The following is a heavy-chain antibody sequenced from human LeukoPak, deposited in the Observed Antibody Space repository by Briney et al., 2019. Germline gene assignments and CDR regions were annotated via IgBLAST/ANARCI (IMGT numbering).Heavy chain of an antibody. D-gene: IGHD2-2*01. Sequence: PSETLSLTCAVYGGSFSGYYWSWTRQPPGKGLEWIGEINHSGSTNYNPSLKSRVTISVDTSKNQFSLKLSSVTAADTAVYYCARLPSSVVVPAAIRYYYGMDVWGKGTTVTVSS. J-gene: IGHJ6*04. CDR2: INHSGST. V-gene: IGHV4-34*01. CDR1: GGSFSGYY. CDR3: ARLPSSVVVPAAIRYYYGMDV.